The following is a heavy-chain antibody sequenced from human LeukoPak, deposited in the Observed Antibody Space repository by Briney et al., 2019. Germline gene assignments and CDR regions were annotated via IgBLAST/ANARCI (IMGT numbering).Heavy chain of an antibody. CDR3: ARGVGSYSRPLNWFDP. J-gene: IGHJ5*02. V-gene: IGHV3-33*01. D-gene: IGHD6-13*01. CDR2: IWYDGSNK. CDR1: GFTFSSYG. Sequence: GRSLRLSCAASGFTFSSYGMHWVRQAPGKGLEWVAVIWYDGSNKYYADSVKGRFTISRDNSKNTLYLQMNSLRAEDTVVYYCARGVGSYSRPLNWFDPWGQGTLVTVSS.